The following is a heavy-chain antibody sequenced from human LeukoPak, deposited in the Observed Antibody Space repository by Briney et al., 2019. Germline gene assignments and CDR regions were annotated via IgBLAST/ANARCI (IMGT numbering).Heavy chain of an antibody. CDR2: ISGSGGST. Sequence: GGSLRLSCAASGFTFSSYAMSWVRQAPGKGLEWVSAISGSGGSTYYADSVKGRFTISRDNAKNSLYLQMNSLRAEDTAVYYCAGALRYYDFWSGYYSDYYYGMDVWGQGTTVTVSS. V-gene: IGHV3-23*01. CDR3: AGALRYYDFWSGYYSDYYYGMDV. CDR1: GFTFSSYA. D-gene: IGHD3-3*01. J-gene: IGHJ6*02.